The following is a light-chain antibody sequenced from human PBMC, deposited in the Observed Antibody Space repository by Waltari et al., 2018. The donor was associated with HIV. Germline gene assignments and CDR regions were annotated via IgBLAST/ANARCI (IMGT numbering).Light chain of an antibody. V-gene: IGKV1-9*01. CDR3: QQLKTYPRS. J-gene: IGKJ4*01. Sequence: IQLTQSPSFLYASVGERLTITCRATQGVGSYLAWYQQKPGKAPNLLIYSVSVLQTGVPSRFSGSGSGTEFTLTISGLQPEDFATYYCQQLKTYPRSFGGGTKVEIK. CDR2: SVS. CDR1: QGVGSY.